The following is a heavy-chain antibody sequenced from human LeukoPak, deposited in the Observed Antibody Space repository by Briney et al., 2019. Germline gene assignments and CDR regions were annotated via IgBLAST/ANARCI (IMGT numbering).Heavy chain of an antibody. D-gene: IGHD6-13*01. CDR2: IYYSGSS. V-gene: IGHV4-39*01. Sequence: SETLSLTCTLSGRSISSSPYYWAWLRQPPGKGLELIGTIYYSGSSYYNPSLKSRVTISVDASKNQFSLKLSSVTAADTGIYYCARQDSRNEPSDSWGQGTLVTVSS. CDR1: GRSISSSPYY. J-gene: IGHJ5*01. CDR3: ARQDSRNEPSDS.